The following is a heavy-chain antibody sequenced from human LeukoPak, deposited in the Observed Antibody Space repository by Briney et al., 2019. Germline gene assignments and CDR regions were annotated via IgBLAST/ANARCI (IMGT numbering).Heavy chain of an antibody. Sequence: SVNVSCKASGGTFSSYAISWVRQAPGQGLEWMGGIIPIFGTANYAQKFQGRVTITADESTSTAYMELSSLRSEDTAVYYCARAGGDYVFDYYYYMDVWGKGTTVTVSS. J-gene: IGHJ6*03. CDR1: GGTFSSYA. CDR3: ARAGGDYVFDYYYYMDV. V-gene: IGHV1-69*13. D-gene: IGHD4-17*01. CDR2: IIPIFGTA.